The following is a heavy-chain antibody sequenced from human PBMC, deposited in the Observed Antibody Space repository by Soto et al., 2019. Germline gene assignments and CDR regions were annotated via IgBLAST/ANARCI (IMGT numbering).Heavy chain of an antibody. V-gene: IGHV3-21*01. CDR3: ARDFRLVGSNTIDY. CDR1: GFTFSSYG. J-gene: IGHJ4*02. D-gene: IGHD1-26*01. CDR2: ISSSSSYI. Sequence: GGSLRLSCAASGFTFSSYGMNWVRQAPGKGLEWVSSISSSSSYIYYADSVKGRFTISRDNAKNSLYLQMNSLRAEDTAVYYCARDFRLVGSNTIDYWRQGTLVTVSS.